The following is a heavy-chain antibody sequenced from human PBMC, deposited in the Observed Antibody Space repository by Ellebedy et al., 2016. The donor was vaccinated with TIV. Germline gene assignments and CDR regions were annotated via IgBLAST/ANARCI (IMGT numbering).Heavy chain of an antibody. CDR1: GFSFNTAW. CDR2: IRSKIDGGTA. J-gene: IGHJ4*02. Sequence: GGSLRLSCAASGFSFNTAWMNWVRQTPGKGLEWVGRIRSKIDGGTADYATPLHGRFTISRDDSKDTVFLQMDSLRIDDTGVYYCTTEMQYIGSLFIGVSDHWGKGTPVTVSS. V-gene: IGHV3-15*07. CDR3: TTEMQYIGSLFIGVSDH. D-gene: IGHD3-10*01.